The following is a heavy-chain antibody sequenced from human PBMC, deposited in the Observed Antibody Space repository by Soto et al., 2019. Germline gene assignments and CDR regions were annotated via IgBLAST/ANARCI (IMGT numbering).Heavy chain of an antibody. Sequence: QVQLVESGGGVVQPGRSLRLSCAASGFTFSSYAMHWVRQAPGTGLGWVAVISYDGSNKYYADSVKGRFNISRDNSKNTLHRQMNHLRAEGKAVDYCSSLGSEQNWNHQHDAFDVLGQGTKVPVPS. CDR1: GFTFSSYA. J-gene: IGHJ3*01. CDR3: SSLGSEQNWNHQHDAFDV. D-gene: IGHD1-1*01. V-gene: IGHV3-30-3*01. CDR2: ISYDGSNK.